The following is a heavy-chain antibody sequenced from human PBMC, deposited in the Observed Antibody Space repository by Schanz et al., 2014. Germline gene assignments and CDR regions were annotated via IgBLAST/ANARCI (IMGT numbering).Heavy chain of an antibody. D-gene: IGHD3-10*01. CDR2: ISGSGGST. V-gene: IGHV3-23*04. Sequence: EVQLVESGGGLVQPGGSLRLSCAASGFSVGNKYMNWVRQAPGKGLEWVSAISGSGGSTYYADSVKGRFTISRDNTKNTQYLQMSSLRAEDTAVYYGAKGRFGELSAIEIWGQGTMVTVSS. J-gene: IGHJ3*02. CDR1: GFSVGNKY. CDR3: AKGRFGELSAIEI.